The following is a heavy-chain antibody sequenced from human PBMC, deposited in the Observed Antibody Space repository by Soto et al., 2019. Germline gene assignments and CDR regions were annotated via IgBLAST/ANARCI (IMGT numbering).Heavy chain of an antibody. J-gene: IGHJ4*02. CDR1: GGSISSYY. V-gene: IGHV4-59*01. CDR3: ARDSSRYCSGGSCYHDFDY. CDR2: IYYSGST. Sequence: QVQLQESGPGLVKPSETLSLTCTVSGGSISSYYWSWIRQPPGEGLEWIGYIYYSGSTNYNPSLKSRVTISVDTSKNQFSLKLSSVTAADTAVYYCARDSSRYCSGGSCYHDFDYWGQGTLVTVSS. D-gene: IGHD2-15*01.